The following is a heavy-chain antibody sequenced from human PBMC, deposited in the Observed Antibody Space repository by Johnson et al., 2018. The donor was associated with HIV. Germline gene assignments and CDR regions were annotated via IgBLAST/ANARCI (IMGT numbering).Heavy chain of an antibody. V-gene: IGHV3-30*03. Sequence: QVQLVESGGGVVQPGRSLRLSCAASGFTFSSYGMHWVRQAPGKGLEWVAVISYDGSKEYYADSVKGRFTISRDNSKNTLYLQMNSLRAEDTAVYYCARDLLSRAFDIWGPGTMVTVSS. CDR3: ARDLLSRAFDI. J-gene: IGHJ3*02. CDR2: ISYDGSKE. CDR1: GFTFSSYG.